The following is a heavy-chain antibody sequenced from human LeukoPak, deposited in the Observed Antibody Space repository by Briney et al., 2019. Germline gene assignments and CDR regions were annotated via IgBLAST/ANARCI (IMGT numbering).Heavy chain of an antibody. V-gene: IGHV3-48*04. CDR1: GFTFSSYA. CDR3: ARRSGYSYGALGY. CDR2: ISSSGSTI. D-gene: IGHD5-18*01. J-gene: IGHJ4*02. Sequence: PGGSLRLSCAASGFTFSSYAMSWVRQAPGKGLEWVSYISSSGSTIYYADSVKGRFTISRDNAKNSLYLQMNSLRAEDTAVYYCARRSGYSYGALGYWGQGTLVTVSS.